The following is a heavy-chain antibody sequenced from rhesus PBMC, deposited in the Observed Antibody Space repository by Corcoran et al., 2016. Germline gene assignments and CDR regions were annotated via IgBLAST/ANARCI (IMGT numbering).Heavy chain of an antibody. D-gene: IGHD1-44*02. CDR2: INGNSGNP. CDR3: ARESGEGY. Sequence: QVQLQESGPGLVKPSETLSLTCDVSGASISSHWWSLDRQPPGKGLEWIGEINGNSGNPYANPSLKGRLYISKDASKNQFSLKLSSVTAADTAVYYCARESGEGYWGQGVLVTVSS. J-gene: IGHJ4*01. CDR1: GASISSHW. V-gene: IGHV4-80*01.